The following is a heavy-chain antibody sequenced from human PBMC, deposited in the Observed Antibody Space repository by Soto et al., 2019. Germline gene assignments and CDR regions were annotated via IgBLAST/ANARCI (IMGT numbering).Heavy chain of an antibody. Sequence: GGSLRLSCAASGFTFSSYGMHWVRQAPGKGLEWVAVISYDGSNKYYADSVKGRFTISRDNSKNTLYLQMNSLRAEDTAVYYCAKDYDYIWGSYRYDWGYFDYWGQGTLVTVSS. CDR1: GFTFSSYG. CDR3: AKDYDYIWGSYRYDWGYFDY. J-gene: IGHJ4*02. V-gene: IGHV3-30*18. CDR2: ISYDGSNK. D-gene: IGHD3-16*02.